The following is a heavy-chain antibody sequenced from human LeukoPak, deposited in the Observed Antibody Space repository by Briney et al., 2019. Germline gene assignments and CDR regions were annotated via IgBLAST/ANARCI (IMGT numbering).Heavy chain of an antibody. CDR2: IYYSGST. Sequence: SETLSLTCTVSGGSISSSSYYWGWIRQPPGKGLEWIGSIYYSGSTYYNPSLKSRVTISVDTSKNQFSLKLSSVTAADTAIYYCARRATSGNYQMLHFDSWGQGILVTVSS. J-gene: IGHJ4*02. CDR1: GGSISSSSYY. D-gene: IGHD1-7*01. CDR3: ARRATSGNYQMLHFDS. V-gene: IGHV4-39*01.